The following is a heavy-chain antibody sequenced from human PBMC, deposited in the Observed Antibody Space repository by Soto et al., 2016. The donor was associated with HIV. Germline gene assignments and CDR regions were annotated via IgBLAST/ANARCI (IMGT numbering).Heavy chain of an antibody. V-gene: IGHV1-69*13. CDR1: GGTFSSYT. D-gene: IGHD3-22*01. CDR2: IIPNFGTP. CDR3: ATGDEYYYDGMGDY. J-gene: IGHJ4*02. Sequence: QVQLVQSGAEVKKPGSSVKVSCKASGGTFSSYTINWVRQAPGQGLEWMGGIIPNFGTPNYAQKFQGRVTITADESTSTAYMKLSSLKSEDTAVYYCATGDEYYYDGMGDYWGQGTLVTVSS.